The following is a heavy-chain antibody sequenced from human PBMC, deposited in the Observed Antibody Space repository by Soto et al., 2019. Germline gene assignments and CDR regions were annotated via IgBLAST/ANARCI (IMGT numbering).Heavy chain of an antibody. D-gene: IGHD3-3*01. CDR2: IIPIFGTA. CDR1: GGSFSSYA. Sequence: QVQLVQSGAEVKKPGSSVKVSCKASGGSFSSYAISWVRQAPGQGLEWMGGIIPIFGTANYAQKFQGRVTITADESTSTAYMELSSLRSEDTAVYYSARGGGYDFWSGHSGFDFDYWGQGTLVTVSS. J-gene: IGHJ4*02. V-gene: IGHV1-69*12. CDR3: ARGGGYDFWSGHSGFDFDY.